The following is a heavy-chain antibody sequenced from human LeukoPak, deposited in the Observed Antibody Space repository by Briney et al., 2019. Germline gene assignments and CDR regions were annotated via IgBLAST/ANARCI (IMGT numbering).Heavy chain of an antibody. CDR1: GVSISSYY. Sequence: SETLSLTCTVSGVSISSYYWSWIRQPPGKGLEWIGYIYYSGSTNYNPSLKSRVTISVDTSKNQFSLKLSSVTAADTAVYYCAQGSSGYYPADNDAFDIWGQGTMVTVSS. CDR3: AQGSSGYYPADNDAFDI. J-gene: IGHJ3*02. CDR2: IYYSGST. D-gene: IGHD3-22*01. V-gene: IGHV4-59*01.